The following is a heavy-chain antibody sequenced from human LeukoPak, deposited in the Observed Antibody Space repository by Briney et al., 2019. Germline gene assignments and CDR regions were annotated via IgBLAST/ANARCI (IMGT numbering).Heavy chain of an antibody. CDR2: IIPIFGTA. V-gene: IGHV1-69*13. CDR3: ARGPITIFGAARIYYFDY. Sequence: SVKVSCKASGGTFSSYAISWVRQAPGQGLEWMGGIIPIFGTANYAQKFQGRVTITADESTSTAYTELSSLRSEDTAVYYCARGPITIFGAARIYYFDYWGQGTLVTVSS. D-gene: IGHD3-3*01. J-gene: IGHJ4*02. CDR1: GGTFSSYA.